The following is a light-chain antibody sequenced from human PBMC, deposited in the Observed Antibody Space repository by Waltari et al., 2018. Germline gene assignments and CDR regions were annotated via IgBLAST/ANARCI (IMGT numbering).Light chain of an antibody. CDR1: QDSSNY. CDR2: YAY. CDR3: QQYDNLLT. V-gene: IGKV1-33*01. J-gene: IGKJ4*01. Sequence: DIQMTQSPSSLSASVGDRVTITCQASQDSSNYLNWYQQKPGKAPKLLIYYAYNLETGVPSRFSGSGSGTDFTFTISSLQPEDIATYYCQQYDNLLTFGGGTKVEIK.